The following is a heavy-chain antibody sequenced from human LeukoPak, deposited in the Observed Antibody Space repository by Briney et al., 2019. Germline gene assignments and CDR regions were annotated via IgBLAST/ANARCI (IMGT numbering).Heavy chain of an antibody. CDR1: GFTFSSYG. J-gene: IGHJ4*02. D-gene: IGHD2-15*01. CDR2: IFYGGSNE. Sequence: PGGSLRLSCAASGFTFSSYGMHWVRQAPGKGLEWVAVIFYGGSNEYYADSVKGRFTISRDNSKNTLRLQMNSLRLEDTAIYYCAKVRDIVVVVAAKGWGPFDYWGQGTLVTVSS. V-gene: IGHV3-30*18. CDR3: AKVRDIVVVVAAKGWGPFDY.